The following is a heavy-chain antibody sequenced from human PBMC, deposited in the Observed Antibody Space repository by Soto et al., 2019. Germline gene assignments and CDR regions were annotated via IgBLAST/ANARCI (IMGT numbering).Heavy chain of an antibody. D-gene: IGHD6-19*01. Sequence: GASVKVSCKASGGTFSSYSISWVRQAPGQGLEWMGGIIPIFGTANYAQKFLGRVTITADKSTSTAYMELSSLRSEDTAVYLCARGNRAVAATYFYGMDVWGQGTTVTVSS. CDR1: GGTFSSYS. CDR2: IIPIFGTA. V-gene: IGHV1-69*06. J-gene: IGHJ6*02. CDR3: ARGNRAVAATYFYGMDV.